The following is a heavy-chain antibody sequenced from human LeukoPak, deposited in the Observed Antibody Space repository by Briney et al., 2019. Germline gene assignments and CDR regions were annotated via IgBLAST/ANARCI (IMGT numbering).Heavy chain of an antibody. Sequence: GGSLRLSCAASGFTVSSNYMSWVRQAPGKGLEWVSVIYSGGSTYYADSVKGRLTISRDNSKNTLYLQMNSLRAEDTAVYYCARDYCSGGSCYFDYWGQGTLVTVSS. D-gene: IGHD2-15*01. J-gene: IGHJ4*02. CDR2: IYSGGST. CDR1: GFTVSSNY. CDR3: ARDYCSGGSCYFDY. V-gene: IGHV3-66*01.